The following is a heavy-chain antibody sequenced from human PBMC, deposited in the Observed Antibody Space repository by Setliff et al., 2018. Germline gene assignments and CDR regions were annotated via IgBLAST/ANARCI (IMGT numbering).Heavy chain of an antibody. J-gene: IGHJ4*02. CDR3: ARENGYCSGGACYFMFDY. Sequence: LSLTCTVSGGSSSSHYWSWIRQPPGKGLEWIGYIHYSGTTNYNPSLKSRVTLSLDAAKNQFSLELRAVTAADTALYYCARENGYCSGGACYFMFDYWGQGTLVTVSS. CDR2: IHYSGTT. CDR1: GGSSSSHY. V-gene: IGHV4-59*11. D-gene: IGHD2-15*01.